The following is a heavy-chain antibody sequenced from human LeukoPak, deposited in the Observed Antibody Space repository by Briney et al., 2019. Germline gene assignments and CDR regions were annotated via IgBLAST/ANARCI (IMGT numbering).Heavy chain of an antibody. V-gene: IGHV3-23*01. D-gene: IGHD2-15*01. CDR1: GFTVSSNY. Sequence: GGSLRLSCAASGFTVSSNYMSWVRQAPGKGLEWVSAISGSGGSTYYADSVKGRFTISRDNSKNTLYLQMNSLRAEDTAVYYCAKADYCSGGSCYYYGMDVWGQGTTVTVSS. CDR3: AKADYCSGGSCYYYGMDV. J-gene: IGHJ6*02. CDR2: ISGSGGST.